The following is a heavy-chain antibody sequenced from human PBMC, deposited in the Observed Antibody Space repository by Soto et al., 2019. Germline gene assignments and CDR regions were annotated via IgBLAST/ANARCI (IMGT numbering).Heavy chain of an antibody. CDR2: ISYDGSNK. J-gene: IGHJ5*02. V-gene: IGHV3-30-3*01. D-gene: IGHD6-13*01. Sequence: QVQLVESGGGVVQPGRSLRLSCAASGFTFSSYAMHWVRQAPGKGLEWVAVISYDGSNKYYADSVKGRFTISRDNSKNTLYLQMNILRAEDTAVYYWGRNWYSSSISWFDPWGQGTLVTVAS. CDR3: GRNWYSSSISWFDP. CDR1: GFTFSSYA.